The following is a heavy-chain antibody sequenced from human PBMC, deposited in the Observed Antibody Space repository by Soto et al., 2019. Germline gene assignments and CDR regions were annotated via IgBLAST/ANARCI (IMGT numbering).Heavy chain of an antibody. CDR2: INHSGST. Sequence: QVQLQQWGAGLLKPSETLSLTCAVYGGSFSGYYWSWIRQPQGKGLEWIGEINHSGSTNYNPSLKSRVTISVDTSKNQFSLKLSSVTAADTAVYYCARALKVATHDYWGQGTLVTVSS. V-gene: IGHV4-34*01. D-gene: IGHD5-12*01. CDR3: ARALKVATHDY. J-gene: IGHJ4*02. CDR1: GGSFSGYY.